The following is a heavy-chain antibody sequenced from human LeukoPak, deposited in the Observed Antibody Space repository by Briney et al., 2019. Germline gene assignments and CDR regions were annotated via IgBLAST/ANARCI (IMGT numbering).Heavy chain of an antibody. V-gene: IGHV4-38-2*02. Sequence: SETLSLTCTVSGYSISTGYYWGWIRQPPGKGLEWIGSGHHSGSTYYNASLKSRVTISVDTSKNQVSLKLRSVTVADTAVYYCASGLPAADFWGQGTLVTVSS. CDR1: GYSISTGYY. CDR3: ASGLPAADF. D-gene: IGHD6-25*01. CDR2: GHHSGST. J-gene: IGHJ4*02.